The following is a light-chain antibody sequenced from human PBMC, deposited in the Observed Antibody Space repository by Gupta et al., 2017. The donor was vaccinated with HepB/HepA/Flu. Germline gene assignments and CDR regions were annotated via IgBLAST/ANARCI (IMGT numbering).Light chain of an antibody. V-gene: IGKV1-39*01. CDR3: QQTDNIPWT. Sequence: DIQMTKPPSSLSASVGDRVTITCRASQTIGRYLNWYQQKPGKAPNLLISIVSTLQSGVPSKFSGGGSGTDFTLTISRLQPEDFATYYCQQTDNIPWTFGQGTKVEIK. CDR1: QTIGRY. J-gene: IGKJ1*01. CDR2: IVS.